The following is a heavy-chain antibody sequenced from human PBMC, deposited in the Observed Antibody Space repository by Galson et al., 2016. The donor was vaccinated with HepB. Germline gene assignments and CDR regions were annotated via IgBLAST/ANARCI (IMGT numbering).Heavy chain of an antibody. J-gene: IGHJ4*02. V-gene: IGHV3-30*03. CDR2: ISYDGSNK. CDR1: GFTFSSYG. Sequence: SLRLSCAASGFTFSSYGMHWVRQAPGKGLEWVAVISYDGSNKYYADSVKGRFTISRDNSKNTLYLQMNSLRAEDTAVYYCARHGRTAAVEFDYWGQGTLVTVSS. D-gene: IGHD6-13*01. CDR3: ARHGRTAAVEFDY.